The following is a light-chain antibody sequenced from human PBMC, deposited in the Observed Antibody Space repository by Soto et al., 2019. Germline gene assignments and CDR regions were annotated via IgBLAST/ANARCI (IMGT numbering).Light chain of an antibody. J-gene: IGKJ1*01. V-gene: IGKV3-20*01. CDR1: QSVSSSY. CDR3: QQYGSSPQT. CDR2: GSS. Sequence: EIVLTQSPGTLSLSPGGRATLSCRASQSVSSSYLAWYQQKPGQAPRLLIYGSSSRATGIADRFSGSGSGTDFTLTINRLEPEDFAVYYCQQYGSSPQTFGQGTKVDIK.